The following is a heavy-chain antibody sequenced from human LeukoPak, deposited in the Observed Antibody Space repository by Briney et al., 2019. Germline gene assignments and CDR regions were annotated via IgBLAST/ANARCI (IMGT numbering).Heavy chain of an antibody. D-gene: IGHD3-10*01. V-gene: IGHV3-30*02. J-gene: IGHJ6*02. CDR2: IRYDGSNK. Sequence: GGSLRLSCAASGFTFSSYGMHWVRQAPGKGLEWVAFIRYDGSNKYYADSVKGRLTISRDNSKNTLYLQVNSLRAEDTAVYYCARDCEWCGSGSYPTLLFRYYGMDVWGQGTTVTVSS. CDR1: GFTFSSYG. CDR3: ARDCEWCGSGSYPTLLFRYYGMDV.